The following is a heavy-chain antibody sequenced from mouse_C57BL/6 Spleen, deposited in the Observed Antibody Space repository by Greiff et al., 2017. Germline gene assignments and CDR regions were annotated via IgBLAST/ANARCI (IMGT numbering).Heavy chain of an antibody. CDR1: GYAFSSYW. CDR2: IYPGDGDT. D-gene: IGHD2-1*01. Sequence: VQLQESGAELVKPGASVKISCKASGYAFSSYWMNWVKQRPGKGLEWIGQIYPGDGDTNYNGKFKGKATLTADKSSSTAYMQLSSLTSEDSAVYFCARSGDYGNSWDYYYAMDYWGQGTSVTVSS. V-gene: IGHV1-80*01. CDR3: ARSGDYGNSWDYYYAMDY. J-gene: IGHJ4*01.